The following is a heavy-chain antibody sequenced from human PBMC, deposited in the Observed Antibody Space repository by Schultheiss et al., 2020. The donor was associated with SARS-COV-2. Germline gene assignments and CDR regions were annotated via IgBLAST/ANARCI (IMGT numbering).Heavy chain of an antibody. CDR3: ARATWEWLSPLHFDR. V-gene: IGHV5-51*01. J-gene: IGHJ4*02. CDR1: GYNFNTYW. CDR2: IYPGDFDI. D-gene: IGHD3-3*01. Sequence: GESLKISCKGSGYNFNTYWIGWVRQIPGKGLEWMAIIYPGDFDIRYNPSFQGQVTISVDKSITTAYLRWSSLKASDTAMYYCARATWEWLSPLHFDRWGQGTLVTGSS.